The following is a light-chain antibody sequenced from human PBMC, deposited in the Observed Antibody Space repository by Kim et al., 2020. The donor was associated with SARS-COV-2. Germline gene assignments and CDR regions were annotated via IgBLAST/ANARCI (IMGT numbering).Light chain of an antibody. Sequence: SLALGQTGRITCQGDSLRSYYASWYQQKPGQAPVLVIYGKNNRPSGIPDRFSGSSSGNTASLTITGAQAEDEADYYCNSRDSRNVVFGGGTQLTVL. CDR1: SLRSYY. V-gene: IGLV3-19*01. CDR3: NSRDSRNVV. J-gene: IGLJ2*01. CDR2: GKN.